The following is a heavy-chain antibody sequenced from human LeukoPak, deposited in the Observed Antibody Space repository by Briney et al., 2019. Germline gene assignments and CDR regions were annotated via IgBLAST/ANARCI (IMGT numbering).Heavy chain of an antibody. CDR1: GGSS. CDR2: VXXXXXX. Sequence: SETLSLTCDVYGGSSWSWIRQPPGKGLEWIGEVXXXXXXNIKSSLKSRVTISLDTSKNQFSLRLRSVAAADTAMYYCARVERSFFYDSRGSGYSYYFDSWGQGSLVTVSS. V-gene: IGHV4-34*01. J-gene: IGHJ4*02. CDR3: ARVERSFFYDSRGSGYSYYFDS. D-gene: IGHD3-22*01.